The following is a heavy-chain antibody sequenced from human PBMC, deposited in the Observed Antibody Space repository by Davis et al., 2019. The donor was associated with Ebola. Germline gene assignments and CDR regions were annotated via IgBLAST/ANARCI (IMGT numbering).Heavy chain of an antibody. Sequence: GESLKISCVASGFTFSDYWMSWVRQAPGKGLEWVSVIYSDGSTYYADSVKGRFTISRDNSKNTLYLQMSSLRAEDTAVYYCARESTRYYGMDVWGQGTTVTVSS. J-gene: IGHJ6*02. CDR2: IYSDGST. CDR1: GFTFSDYW. CDR3: ARESTRYYGMDV. V-gene: IGHV3-66*02. D-gene: IGHD5/OR15-5a*01.